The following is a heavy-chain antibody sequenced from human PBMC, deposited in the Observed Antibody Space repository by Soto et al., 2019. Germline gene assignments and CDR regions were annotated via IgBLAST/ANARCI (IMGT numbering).Heavy chain of an antibody. CDR3: AREQSRDTAMAYNWFDP. J-gene: IGHJ5*02. D-gene: IGHD5-18*01. CDR2: IYYSGST. V-gene: IGHV4-30-4*01. CDR1: GGSISSGDYY. Sequence: TLSLTCTVSGGSISSGDYYWSWIRQPPGKGLEWIGYIYYSGSTYYNPSLKSRVTISVDTSKNQFSLKLSSVTAADTAVYYCAREQSRDTAMAYNWFDPWGQGTLVTVSS.